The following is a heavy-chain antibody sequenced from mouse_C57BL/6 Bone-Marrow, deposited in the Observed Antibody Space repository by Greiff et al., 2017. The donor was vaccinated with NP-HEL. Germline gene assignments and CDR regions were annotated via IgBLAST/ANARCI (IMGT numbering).Heavy chain of an antibody. V-gene: IGHV5-17*01. Sequence: DVKLVESGGGLVKPGGSLKLSCAASGFTFSDYGMHWVRQAPEKGLEWVAYISSGSSTIYYADTVKGRFTISRDNAKNTLFLQMTSLRSEDTAVYYCARKGWAYYYAMDYWGQGTSVTVSS. CDR3: ARKGWAYYYAMDY. CDR2: ISSGSSTI. J-gene: IGHJ4*01. CDR1: GFTFSDYG. D-gene: IGHD3-3*01.